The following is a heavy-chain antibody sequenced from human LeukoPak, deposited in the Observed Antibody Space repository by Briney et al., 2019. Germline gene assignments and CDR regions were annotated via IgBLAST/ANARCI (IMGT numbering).Heavy chain of an antibody. D-gene: IGHD6-13*01. Sequence: SETLSLTCTVSGGSISSYYWSWIRQPPGKGLEWIGYIYYSGSTNYNPSLKSRVAISVDTSKNQFSLKLSSVTAADTAVYYCARHEGYSSSQPFGYWGQGTLVTVSS. V-gene: IGHV4-59*08. CDR1: GGSISSYY. CDR3: ARHEGYSSSQPFGY. CDR2: IYYSGST. J-gene: IGHJ4*02.